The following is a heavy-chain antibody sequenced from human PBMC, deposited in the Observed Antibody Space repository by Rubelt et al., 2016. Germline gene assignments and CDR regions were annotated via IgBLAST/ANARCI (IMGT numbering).Heavy chain of an antibody. Sequence: QVQLVQSGAEVKKPGSSVKVSCKASGGTFSSYAISRVRQAPGQGLEWMGGIIPIFGTANYAQKCQGRVTITADKSTSAAYMELSSLRSEDTAVYYCASPLPWGYDSSGYYFWGQGTMVTVSS. CDR2: IIPIFGTA. J-gene: IGHJ3*01. CDR1: GGTFSSYA. V-gene: IGHV1-69*06. D-gene: IGHD3-22*01. CDR3: ASPLPWGYDSSGYYF.